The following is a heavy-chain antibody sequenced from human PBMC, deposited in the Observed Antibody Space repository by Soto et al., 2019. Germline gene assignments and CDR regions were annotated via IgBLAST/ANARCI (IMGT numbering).Heavy chain of an antibody. CDR3: ARGRYGDSDIR. CDR2: INHSGST. Sequence: PSETLSLTCAVYGGSFSGYYWSWIRQPPGKGLEWIGEINHSGSTNYNPSLKSRVTISVDTSKNQFSLKLSSVTAADTAVYYCARGRYGDSDIRWGQGTLVTVSS. J-gene: IGHJ4*02. V-gene: IGHV4-34*01. D-gene: IGHD4-17*01. CDR1: GGSFSGYY.